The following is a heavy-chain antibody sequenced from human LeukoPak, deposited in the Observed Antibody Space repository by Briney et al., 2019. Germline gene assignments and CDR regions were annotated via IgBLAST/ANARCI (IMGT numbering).Heavy chain of an antibody. J-gene: IGHJ4*02. V-gene: IGHV3-7*01. D-gene: IGHD2-2*02. CDR1: GFTFSSYT. Sequence: GGSLRLSCAASGFTFSSYTMSWVRQAPGKGLEWVANIKEDGSEKFYVNSVKGRFTISRDNAKNSLYLQMNSLRAEDTAVYYCARESSSLYCSSSSCYRRPSDYWGQGTLVTVSS. CDR3: ARESSSLYCSSSSCYRRPSDY. CDR2: IKEDGSEK.